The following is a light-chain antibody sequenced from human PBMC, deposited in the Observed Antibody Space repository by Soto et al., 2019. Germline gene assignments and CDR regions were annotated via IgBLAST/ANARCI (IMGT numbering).Light chain of an antibody. J-gene: IGKJ5*01. CDR3: QQYYRSSIT. V-gene: IGKV1-13*02. Sequence: AIRITQSPSSLSASVGDRVSITCLASQGISSFLAWYQQKPGKAPKLLIYDASTLERGVPSRFSGTGSGTEFTLTISSLQPDDFATYYCQQYYRSSITFGQGTRLEIK. CDR2: DAS. CDR1: QGISSF.